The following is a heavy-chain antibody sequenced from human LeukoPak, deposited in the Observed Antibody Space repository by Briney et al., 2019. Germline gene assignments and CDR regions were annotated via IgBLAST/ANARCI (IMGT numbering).Heavy chain of an antibody. CDR3: AQFAKGG. CDR2: IKHKAHSYTT. D-gene: IGHD2-21*01. V-gene: IGHV3-72*01. J-gene: IGHJ4*02. Sequence: GGSLRLSCAASGFTFSDHYMDWVRQAPGKGLEWVGRIKHKAHSYTTEYAASVKGRFTISRDDSKSSLYLQMNSLKIEDTAVYYCAQFAKGGWGQGTLVTVSS. CDR1: GFTFSDHY.